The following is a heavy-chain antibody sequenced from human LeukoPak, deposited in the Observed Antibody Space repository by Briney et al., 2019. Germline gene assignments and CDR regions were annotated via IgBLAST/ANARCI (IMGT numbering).Heavy chain of an antibody. CDR3: VKNPNELRSFFDF. D-gene: IGHD3-10*01. J-gene: IGHJ4*02. CDR1: GFTFSAYS. V-gene: IGHV3-64D*06. CDR2: ITSNGGST. Sequence: GGSLRLSCSASGFTFSAYSMHWVRQAPGKGLEYVSGITSNGGSTDYADSVKGRFTISRDNSKNTLYLQMRSLRAEDTAVYHCVKNPNELRSFFDFWGQGTLVTVSS.